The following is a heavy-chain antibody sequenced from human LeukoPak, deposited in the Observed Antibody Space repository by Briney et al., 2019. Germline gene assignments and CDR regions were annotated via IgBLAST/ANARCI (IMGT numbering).Heavy chain of an antibody. V-gene: IGHV4-38-2*01. CDR1: GCSISSGYY. Sequence: KPSETLSLTCAVSGCSISSGYYWGWIRQPPGKGLEWIGSIYHSGSTYYNPSLKSRVTISVDTSKNQFSLKLSSVTAADTAVYYCASLDIVVVPAAIGWFDPWGQGTLVTVSS. CDR2: IYHSGST. CDR3: ASLDIVVVPAAIGWFDP. D-gene: IGHD2-2*01. J-gene: IGHJ5*02.